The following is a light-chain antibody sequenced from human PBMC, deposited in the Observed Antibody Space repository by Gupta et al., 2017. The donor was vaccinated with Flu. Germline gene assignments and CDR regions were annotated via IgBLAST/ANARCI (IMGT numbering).Light chain of an antibody. Sequence: QSVTISCTGTSGDVGGYRYVSWYQHHPGRAPKLIIYEVDRRPSGVPDRFSASKSGSTASLTVSGLQPEDEADYFCGSFADGRYEFGTGTKVTVL. CDR3: GSFADGRYE. CDR2: EVD. J-gene: IGLJ1*01. CDR1: SGDVGGYRY. V-gene: IGLV2-8*01.